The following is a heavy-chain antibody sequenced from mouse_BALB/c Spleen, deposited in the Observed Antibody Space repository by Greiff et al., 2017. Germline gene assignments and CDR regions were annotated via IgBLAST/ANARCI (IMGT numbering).Heavy chain of an antibody. CDR2: INPSSGYT. V-gene: IGHV1-4*01. Sequence: VKLMESGAELARPGASVKMSCKASGYTFTSYTMHWVKQRPGQGLEWIGYINPSSGYTNYNQKFKDKATLTADKSSSTAYMQLSSLTSEDSAVYYCAGDPYAMDYWGQGTSVTVSS. CDR1: GYTFTSYT. J-gene: IGHJ4*01. CDR3: AGDPYAMDY. D-gene: IGHD2-13*01.